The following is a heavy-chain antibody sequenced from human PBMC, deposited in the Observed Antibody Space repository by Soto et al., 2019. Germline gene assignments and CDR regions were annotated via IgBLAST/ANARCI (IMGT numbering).Heavy chain of an antibody. Sequence: GGSLRLSCAASGFTFSSYGMHWVRQAPGKGLEWVAVISYDGSNKYYADSVKGRFTISRDNSKNTLYLQMNSLRAEDTAVYYCAKGNAPPSGGFQHWGQGTLVTVSS. CDR2: ISYDGSNK. CDR1: GFTFSSYG. D-gene: IGHD3-10*01. V-gene: IGHV3-30*18. J-gene: IGHJ1*01. CDR3: AKGNAPPSGGFQH.